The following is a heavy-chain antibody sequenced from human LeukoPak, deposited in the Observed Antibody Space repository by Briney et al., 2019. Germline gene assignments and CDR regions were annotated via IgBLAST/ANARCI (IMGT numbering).Heavy chain of an antibody. D-gene: IGHD6-13*01. Sequence: ASVKVSCKVSGYTLTELSMHWVRQAPGKGLEWMGGFDPEDGETIYAQKFQGRVTMTEDTSTDTAYMELSSLRSEDTAVYYCATGRTRTPYSSSWYRYYYYMDVWGEGTTVTVSS. CDR2: FDPEDGET. V-gene: IGHV1-24*01. CDR3: ATGRTRTPYSSSWYRYYYYMDV. J-gene: IGHJ6*03. CDR1: GYTLTELS.